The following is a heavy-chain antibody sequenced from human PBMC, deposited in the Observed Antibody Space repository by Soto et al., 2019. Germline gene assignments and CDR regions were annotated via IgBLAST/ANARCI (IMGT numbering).Heavy chain of an antibody. D-gene: IGHD5-12*01. Sequence: QVQLVQSGAEVKKPGSSVKVSCKASGGTFSSYTISWVRQAPGQGLEWMGRIIPILGIANYAQKFQGRVTITADKSTSTAYMELSSLRSEDTAVYYCARGGTWIHNGMDVWGQGTTVTVSS. CDR3: ARGGTWIHNGMDV. CDR1: GGTFSSYT. CDR2: IIPILGIA. J-gene: IGHJ6*02. V-gene: IGHV1-69*02.